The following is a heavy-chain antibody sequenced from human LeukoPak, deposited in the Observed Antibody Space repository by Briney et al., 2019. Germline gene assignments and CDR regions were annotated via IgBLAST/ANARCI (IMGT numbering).Heavy chain of an antibody. Sequence: SETLSLTCTVSGGSISSYYWSWIRQPPGKGLEWIGYIYYSGSTNYNPSLKSRVTISVDTSKNQFSLKLSSVTAADTAVYYCASATYCSSTSCYQEYYYGMDVWGQGTTVTVSS. V-gene: IGHV4-59*01. CDR3: ASATYCSSTSCYQEYYYGMDV. D-gene: IGHD2-2*01. J-gene: IGHJ6*02. CDR2: IYYSGST. CDR1: GGSISSYY.